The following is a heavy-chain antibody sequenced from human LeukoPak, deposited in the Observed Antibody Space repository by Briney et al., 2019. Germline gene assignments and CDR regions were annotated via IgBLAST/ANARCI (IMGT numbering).Heavy chain of an antibody. D-gene: IGHD6-13*01. V-gene: IGHV3-30*04. J-gene: IGHJ5*02. CDR1: GFTFSSYA. CDR3: ARVQQQLVLKGYWFDP. Sequence: GGSLRLSCAASGFTFSSYAMLWVRQAPGKGLEWVAVISYDGSNKYYADSVKGRFTISRDNSKNTLYLQMNSLRAEDTAVYYCARVQQQLVLKGYWFDPWGQGTLVTVSS. CDR2: ISYDGSNK.